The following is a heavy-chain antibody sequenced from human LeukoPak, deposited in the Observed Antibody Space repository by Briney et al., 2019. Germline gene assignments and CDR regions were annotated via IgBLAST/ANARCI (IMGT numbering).Heavy chain of an antibody. CDR2: ISYDGSNK. D-gene: IGHD2-15*01. V-gene: IGHV3-30*03. CDR1: GFTFSSYG. Sequence: GGSLRLSCAASGFTFSSYGMHWVRQAPGKGLEWVTLISYDGSNKYYADSAKGRFTISRDNSKNTLYLQMNSLRAGDTAVYYCARDCTGGTCYDAFDIWGQGTMVTVSS. CDR3: ARDCTGGTCYDAFDI. J-gene: IGHJ3*02.